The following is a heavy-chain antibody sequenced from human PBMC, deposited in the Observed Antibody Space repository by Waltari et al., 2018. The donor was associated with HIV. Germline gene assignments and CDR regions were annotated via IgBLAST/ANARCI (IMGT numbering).Heavy chain of an antibody. CDR3: TTLWYSYDSTDY. CDR1: GITFRNAW. Sequence: EVQLVESGGGLVKPGGSLRLSCAASGITFRNAWMSWVRQAPGKGLEWVGRIKSGAEGGTTDYAAAVKGRFTISREDSKHTLYLQMDSLKTEDTAVYYCTTLWYSYDSTDYWGQGTLVTVSS. D-gene: IGHD3-22*01. J-gene: IGHJ4*02. CDR2: IKSGAEGGTT. V-gene: IGHV3-15*01.